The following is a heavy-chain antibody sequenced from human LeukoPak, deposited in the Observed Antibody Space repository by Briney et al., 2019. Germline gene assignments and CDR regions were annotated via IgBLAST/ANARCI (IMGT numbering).Heavy chain of an antibody. CDR3: ARGGVGFPNYYYYYGMDV. CDR1: GDSVSSNSAA. D-gene: IGHD1-26*01. CDR2: TYYRSKWYN. V-gene: IGHV6-1*01. J-gene: IGHJ6*02. Sequence: SQTLSLTCAISGDSVSSNSAAWDWIRQSPSRGLEWLGRTYYRSKWYNDYAVSVKSRITINPDTSKNQSSLQLNSVTPEDTAVYYCARGGVGFPNYYYYYGMDVWGQGTTVTVSS.